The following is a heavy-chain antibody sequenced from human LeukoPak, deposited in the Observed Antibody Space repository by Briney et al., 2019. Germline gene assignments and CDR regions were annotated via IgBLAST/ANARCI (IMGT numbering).Heavy chain of an antibody. J-gene: IGHJ3*02. Sequence: SVKVSCKASGGTFSSYAISWVRQAPGQGLEWMGGIIPIFGTANYAQKFQGRVTITTDESTSTAYMELSSLRSEDTAVYYCASSYYYDSSGWNDAFDIWGQGTMVTASS. V-gene: IGHV1-69*05. CDR1: GGTFSSYA. CDR3: ASSYYYDSSGWNDAFDI. D-gene: IGHD3-22*01. CDR2: IIPIFGTA.